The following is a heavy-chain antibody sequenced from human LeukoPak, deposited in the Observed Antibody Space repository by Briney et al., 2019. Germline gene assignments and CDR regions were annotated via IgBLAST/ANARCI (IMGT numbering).Heavy chain of an antibody. CDR1: GASISSYY. CDR3: ARPLGNGYSYWYFDL. J-gene: IGHJ2*01. D-gene: IGHD3-22*01. CDR2: IYYSGST. Sequence: PSETLSLTCTVSGASISSYYWSWIRQPPGKGLEWIGYIYYSGSTSNNPSLQSRVTISIDTSKNQISLKLSSVTAADTAVYYCARPLGNGYSYWYFDLWGRGTLVTVSS. V-gene: IGHV4-59*01.